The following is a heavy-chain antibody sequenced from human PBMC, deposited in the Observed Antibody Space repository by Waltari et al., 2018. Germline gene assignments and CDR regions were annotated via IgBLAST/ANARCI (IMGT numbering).Heavy chain of an antibody. CDR1: GGSISSSNW. V-gene: IGHV4-4*02. J-gene: IGHJ4*02. D-gene: IGHD6-13*01. CDR3: ARSRRGIAAAASFDY. Sequence: QVQLQESGPGLVKPSGTLSLTCAVSGGSISSSNWWSWVRQPPGKGLEWIGEIYHSGSTNYNPSLKSRVTISVDTSKNQFSLKLSSVTAADTAVYYCARSRRGIAAAASFDYWGQGTLVTVSS. CDR2: IYHSGST.